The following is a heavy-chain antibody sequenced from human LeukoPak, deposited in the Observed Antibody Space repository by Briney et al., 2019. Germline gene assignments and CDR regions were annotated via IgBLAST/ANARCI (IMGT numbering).Heavy chain of an antibody. J-gene: IGHJ1*01. CDR2: IYYSGST. CDR3: ARHGGYSSPYLH. CDR1: GGSISNYY. D-gene: IGHD6-13*01. Sequence: SETLSLTCTVSGGSISNYYWSWIRQPPGKGLECIGYIYYSGSTNYNPSLKSRVTISVDTSKNQFSLKLSSVTAADTAVYYCARHGGYSSPYLHWGQGTLVTVSS. V-gene: IGHV4-59*08.